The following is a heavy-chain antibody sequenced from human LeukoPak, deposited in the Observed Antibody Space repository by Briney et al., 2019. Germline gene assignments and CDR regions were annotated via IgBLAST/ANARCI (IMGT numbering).Heavy chain of an antibody. CDR2: INPNSGGT. CDR3: ARGEGDSSGWYGNWFDP. CDR1: GYTFTGYY. Sequence: ASVKVSCKASGYTFTGYYMHWVRQAPGQGLEWMGWINPNSGGTNYAQKFQGWVTMTRDTSISTAYMELSRLRSDDTAVYYCARGEGDSSGWYGNWFDPWGQGTLVTVSS. J-gene: IGHJ5*02. D-gene: IGHD6-19*01. V-gene: IGHV1-2*04.